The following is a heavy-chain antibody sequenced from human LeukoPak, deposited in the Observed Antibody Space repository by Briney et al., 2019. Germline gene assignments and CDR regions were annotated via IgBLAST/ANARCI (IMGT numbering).Heavy chain of an antibody. V-gene: IGHV3-49*04. CDR2: IRSRAYGGTT. CDR3: TTDQYYDFWSGHDY. D-gene: IGHD3-3*01. Sequence: SLRLSCTASGFTFGDYAMTWVRQAPGKGLEWVGFIRSRAYGGTTDYAASVKGRFSISRDDSKTIAYLEMNSLKTEDTAVYYCTTDQYYDFWSGHDYWGQGTLVTVSS. J-gene: IGHJ4*02. CDR1: GFTFGDYA.